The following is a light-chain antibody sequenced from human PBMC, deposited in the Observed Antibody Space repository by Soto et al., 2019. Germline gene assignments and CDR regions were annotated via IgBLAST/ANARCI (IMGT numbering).Light chain of an antibody. CDR2: EVT. CDR1: ANDY. V-gene: IGLV2-14*01. J-gene: IGLJ2*01. CDR3: TSFISRTSPIL. Sequence: QSVLAQPASVSGSPGQSITISCSGSANDYVSWYQHHPGKAPRLLLYEVTHQPSGVSHRFSGSKSGNTASLTISGLQPEDEAHYYCTSFISRTSPILFGGGTQLTVL.